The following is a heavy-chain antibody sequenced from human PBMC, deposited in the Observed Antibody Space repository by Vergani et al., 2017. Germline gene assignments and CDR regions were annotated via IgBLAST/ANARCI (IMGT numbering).Heavy chain of an antibody. CDR3: ARAGYDFWSGYYLNWFDP. Sequence: QMQLVQSGPEVKKPGTSVKVSCKASGFTFTSSAMQWVRQARGQRLEWIGWIVVGSGNTNYAQKFQERVTITRDMSTSTAYMELSSLRSEDTAVYYCARAGYDFWSGYYLNWFDPWGQGTLVTVSS. V-gene: IGHV1-58*02. D-gene: IGHD3-3*01. CDR2: IVVGSGNT. CDR1: GFTFTSSA. J-gene: IGHJ5*02.